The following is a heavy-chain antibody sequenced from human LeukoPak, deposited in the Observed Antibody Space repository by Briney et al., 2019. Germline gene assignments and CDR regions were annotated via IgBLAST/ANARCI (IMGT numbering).Heavy chain of an antibody. Sequence: ASVKVSCKASGYTLTTYYIHWVRQAPGQGLEWMGIINPSIDSINYARKFQRRVTMTSDTSTSTVYMELSDLRSEDTAVYYCAREWHIQLYLPDYWGQGTLVTVSS. CDR3: AREWHIQLYLPDY. D-gene: IGHD5-18*01. V-gene: IGHV1-46*01. CDR1: GYTLTTYY. CDR2: INPSIDSI. J-gene: IGHJ4*02.